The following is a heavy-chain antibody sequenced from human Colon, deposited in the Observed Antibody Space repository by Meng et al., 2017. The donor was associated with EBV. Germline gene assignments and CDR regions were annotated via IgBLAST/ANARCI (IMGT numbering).Heavy chain of an antibody. V-gene: IGHV4-30-4*01. CDR3: ASFDHIPRRNYFDY. CDR2: IHHSGSA. CDR1: GGSMSSGNYY. D-gene: IGHD2-21*01. J-gene: IGHJ4*02. Sequence: HLQEPDPGLLAPSQTLSPACTVSGGSMSSGNYYWSWIRQSPGKGLEWIGYIHHSGSAYYNPSLKSRVSISVDTSKNQFSLNLNSMTAADTAVYYCASFDHIPRRNYFDYWGQGTLVTVSS.